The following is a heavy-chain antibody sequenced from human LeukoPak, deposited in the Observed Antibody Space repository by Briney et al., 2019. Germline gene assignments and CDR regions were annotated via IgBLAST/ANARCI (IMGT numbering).Heavy chain of an antibody. CDR2: ISSSSSTI. CDR3: ARGWAAIDF. V-gene: IGHV3-48*04. CDR1: GFIFTSYS. D-gene: IGHD2-15*01. J-gene: IGHJ4*02. Sequence: GGSLRLSCAASGFIFTSYSMNWVRQAPGKGLEWISYISSSSSTIYYADSVRGRFTISRDNAKNSLYLQMNSLRAEDTAVYYCARGWAAIDFWGQGTLVTVSS.